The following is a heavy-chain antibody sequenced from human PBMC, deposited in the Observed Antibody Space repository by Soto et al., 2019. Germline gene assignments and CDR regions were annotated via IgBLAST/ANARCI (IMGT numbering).Heavy chain of an antibody. CDR1: GGSISSGDYY. V-gene: IGHV4-30-4*01. CDR2: IYYSGST. Sequence: QVQLQESGPGLVKPSQTLSLTCTVSGGSISSGDYYWSWIRQPPGKGLEWIGYIYYSGSTYYNPSLKSRVTISVDTSKNQFSLKLSSVTAADTAVYYCARDQLYQPKSMGPNSNYYGMDVWGQGTTVTVSS. D-gene: IGHD2-2*01. CDR3: ARDQLYQPKSMGPNSNYYGMDV. J-gene: IGHJ6*02.